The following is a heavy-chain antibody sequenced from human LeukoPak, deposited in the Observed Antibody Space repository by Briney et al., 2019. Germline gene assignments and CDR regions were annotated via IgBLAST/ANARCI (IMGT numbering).Heavy chain of an antibody. D-gene: IGHD1-1*01. Sequence: SETLSLTCTVSGGSISSGSYYWSWIRQPAGKGLEWIGRIYTSGSTNYNPSLKGRVTISVDTSKNQFSLKLSSVTAADTAVYYCAREDWNDGTVDYWGQGTLVTVSS. V-gene: IGHV4-61*02. J-gene: IGHJ4*02. CDR2: IYTSGST. CDR1: GGSISSGSYY. CDR3: AREDWNDGTVDY.